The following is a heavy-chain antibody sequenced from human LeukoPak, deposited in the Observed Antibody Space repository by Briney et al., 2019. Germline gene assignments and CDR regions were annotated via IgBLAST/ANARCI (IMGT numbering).Heavy chain of an antibody. CDR2: IRYDGSNK. V-gene: IGHV3-30*02. D-gene: IGHD2-8*01. CDR3: AKDALRGGTNGVCYTGRGDCYSNYFDY. Sequence: GGSLRLSCAASGFTFSSYGMHGVRQAPGKGLEWVALIRYDGSNKYYADSVKGRFTISRDNSKNTLYLQMNSLRAEDTAVYYCAKDALRGGTNGVCYTGRGDCYSNYFDYWGQGTLVTVSS. CDR1: GFTFSSYG. J-gene: IGHJ4*02.